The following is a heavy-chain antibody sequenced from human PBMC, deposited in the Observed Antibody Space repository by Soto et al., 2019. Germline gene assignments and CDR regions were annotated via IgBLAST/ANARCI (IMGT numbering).Heavy chain of an antibody. V-gene: IGHV4-59*01. Sequence: QVQLQESGPGLVKPSETLSLTCTVSGGSINSYYWSWIRQTPGKGLEWIGYIYYSGSTNYNPSLKSRVTTSVDTSKNQFSLKLSSVTAADTAVYYCARGSSGWTDYNWFDPWGQGTLVTVSS. CDR2: IYYSGST. CDR1: GGSINSYY. CDR3: ARGSSGWTDYNWFDP. J-gene: IGHJ5*02. D-gene: IGHD6-19*01.